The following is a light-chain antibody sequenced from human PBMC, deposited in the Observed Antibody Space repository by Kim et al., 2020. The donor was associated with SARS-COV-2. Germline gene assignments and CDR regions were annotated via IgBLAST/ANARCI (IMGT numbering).Light chain of an antibody. Sequence: DIQMTQSPSSLSASVGDRVIITCRASQTISDRLAWYQQKPGKGPKLLIYKASSLESGVPSRFSGSGSGTEFTLTITSLQPDDFATYYFKQYKTYPRTFGQRTKVDIK. CDR2: KAS. CDR3: KQYKTYPRT. J-gene: IGKJ1*01. V-gene: IGKV1-5*03. CDR1: QTISDR.